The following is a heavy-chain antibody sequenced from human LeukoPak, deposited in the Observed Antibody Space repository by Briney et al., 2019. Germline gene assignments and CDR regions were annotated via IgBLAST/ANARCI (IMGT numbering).Heavy chain of an antibody. V-gene: IGHV3-21*01. CDR3: ARERITMVRGVITNDYYGMDV. CDR1: GFTFSSYS. Sequence: GGSLRLSCAASGFTFSSYSMNWVRQAPGKGLEWVSSISSSSSYIYYADSVKGRFTISRDNAKNSLYLQMNSLRAEDTAVYYCARERITMVRGVITNDYYGMDVWGQGTTVTVSS. J-gene: IGHJ6*02. CDR2: ISSSSSYI. D-gene: IGHD3-10*01.